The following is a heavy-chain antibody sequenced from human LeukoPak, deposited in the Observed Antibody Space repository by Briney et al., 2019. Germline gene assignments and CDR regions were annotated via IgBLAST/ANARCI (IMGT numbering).Heavy chain of an antibody. Sequence: SETLSLTCAVHGGSFSGYYWSWIRQPPGKGLEWIGYIYYSGSTNYNPSLKSRVTISVDTSKNQFSLKLSSVTAADTAVYYCARSTTVAYYYYYYMDVWGKGTTVTVSS. CDR1: GGSFSGYY. J-gene: IGHJ6*03. D-gene: IGHD4-23*01. V-gene: IGHV4-59*01. CDR2: IYYSGST. CDR3: ARSTTVAYYYYYYMDV.